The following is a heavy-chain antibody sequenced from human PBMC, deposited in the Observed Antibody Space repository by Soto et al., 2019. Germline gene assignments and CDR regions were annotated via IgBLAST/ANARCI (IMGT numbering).Heavy chain of an antibody. D-gene: IGHD3-16*02. CDR3: ARTDYSWGSYRDHY. CDR2: IYYSGST. CDR1: GGSISSSSYY. Sequence: SETLSLTCTVSGGSISSSSYYWCWIRHPPGKGLEWIGSIYYSGSTYYNPSLKSRVTISVDTSKNQFSLKLSSVTAADTAVYYCARTDYSWGSYRDHYWGQGTLVTVSS. J-gene: IGHJ4*02. V-gene: IGHV4-39*01.